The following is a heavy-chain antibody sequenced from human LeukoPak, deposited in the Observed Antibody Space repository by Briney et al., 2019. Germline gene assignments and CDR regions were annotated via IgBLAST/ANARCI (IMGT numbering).Heavy chain of an antibody. CDR3: ARDRLGSSSWYSWFDP. D-gene: IGHD6-13*01. V-gene: IGHV3-7*01. CDR2: IKQDGSEK. Sequence: GGSLRLSCAASGCTFSSYWMSWVRQAPGKGLDWVANIKQDGSEKYYVDSVKGRFTISRDNAKNSLYLQMNSLRAEDTDVYYCARDRLGSSSWYSWFDPWGQGTLVTVSS. J-gene: IGHJ5*02. CDR1: GCTFSSYW.